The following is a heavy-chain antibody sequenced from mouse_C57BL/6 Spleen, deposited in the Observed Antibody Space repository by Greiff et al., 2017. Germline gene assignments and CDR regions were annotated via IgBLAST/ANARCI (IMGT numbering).Heavy chain of an antibody. Sequence: EVHLVESGGGLVKPGGSLKLSCAASGFTFSDYGMHWVRQAPENGLEWVAYISSGSSTIYYADTVKGRCTSSRDNAKNTLFLQMTSLRSEDTAMYYCARGDYYGSSYGGQGTTLTVSS. J-gene: IGHJ2*01. V-gene: IGHV5-17*01. CDR1: GFTFSDYG. D-gene: IGHD1-1*01. CDR3: ARGDYYGSSY. CDR2: ISSGSSTI.